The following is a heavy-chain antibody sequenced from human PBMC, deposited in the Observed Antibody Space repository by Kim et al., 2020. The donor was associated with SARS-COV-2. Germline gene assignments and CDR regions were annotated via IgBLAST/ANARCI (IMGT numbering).Heavy chain of an antibody. CDR1: GGTFSSYA. V-gene: IGHV1-69*13. CDR2: IIPIFGTA. Sequence: SVKVSCKASGGTFSSYAISWVRQAPGQGLEWMGGIIPIFGTANYAQKFQGRVTITADESTSTAYMELSSLRSEDTTVYYCASSPMMTTVTTCDYWGQGTLVTVSS. J-gene: IGHJ4*02. CDR3: ASSPMMTTVTTCDY. D-gene: IGHD4-17*01.